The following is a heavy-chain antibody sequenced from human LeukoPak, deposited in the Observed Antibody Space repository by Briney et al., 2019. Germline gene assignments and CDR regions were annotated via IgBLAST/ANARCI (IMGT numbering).Heavy chain of an antibody. V-gene: IGHV4-61*02. D-gene: IGHD4-17*01. CDR3: AREYSDQLRYFDY. Sequence: PSQTLSLTCTVSGGSIIIGNYYWSWIRQPAGKGLEGIGRISPSGNTNYNPSLKSRVTISVDTSKNQFSLNLNSVTAADTAVYYCAREYSDQLRYFDYWGQGSLVTVSS. CDR2: ISPSGNT. J-gene: IGHJ4*02. CDR1: GGSIIIGNYY.